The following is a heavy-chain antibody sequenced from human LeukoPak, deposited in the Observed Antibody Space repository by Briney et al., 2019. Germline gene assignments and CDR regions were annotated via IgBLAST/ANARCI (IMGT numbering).Heavy chain of an antibody. CDR3: ARGYMNSGFEY. V-gene: IGHV6-1*01. CDR1: GDSVSSDITA. CDR2: TYYNSKWSN. J-gene: IGHJ4*02. Sequence: SQTLSLTCAISGDSVSSDITAWNWIRKSPSRGLEWLRRTYYNSKWSNDYAVSVESRITINPDTTENLFSLHLRSVTPEDTAIDYCARGYMNSGFEYWGQGTLVTVSS. D-gene: IGHD3-10*01.